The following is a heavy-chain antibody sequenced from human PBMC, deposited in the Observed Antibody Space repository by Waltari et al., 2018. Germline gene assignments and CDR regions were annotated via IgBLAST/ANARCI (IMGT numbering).Heavy chain of an antibody. D-gene: IGHD6-6*01. CDR2: IISMFGEA. V-gene: IGHV1-69*01. J-gene: IGHJ4*01. Sequence: QVQLVQSGAEVKKPGSSVKVSCMASGGTFNTYGINWVRQAPGQGLGWMGGIISMFGEANYAHKFRGRVTITADEPTSTAYMELTSLTSEDTAVYYCARGVEYSTASWLDFWGSGTLVTVSS. CDR1: GGTFNTYG. CDR3: ARGVEYSTASWLDF.